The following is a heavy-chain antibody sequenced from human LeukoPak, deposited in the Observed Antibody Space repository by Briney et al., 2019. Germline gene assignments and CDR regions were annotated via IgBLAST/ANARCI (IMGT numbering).Heavy chain of an antibody. Sequence: GGSLRLSCAASGFTFSTYAMSWVRQAPGKGLEWVSAISGRGVSTSYADSVRGRFTISRDNSKNTLYLQMNSLRAEDTAVYYCAKAASGNWNDLSVYWGQGTLVTVSS. CDR3: AKAASGNWNDLSVY. CDR2: ISGRGVST. V-gene: IGHV3-23*01. CDR1: GFTFSTYA. D-gene: IGHD1-20*01. J-gene: IGHJ4*02.